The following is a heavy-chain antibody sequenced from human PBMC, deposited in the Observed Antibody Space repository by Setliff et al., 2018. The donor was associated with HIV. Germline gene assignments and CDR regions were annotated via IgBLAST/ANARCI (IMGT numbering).Heavy chain of an antibody. CDR2: INVDGSSI. D-gene: IGHD6-6*01. V-gene: IGHV3-74*01. Sequence: GGSLRLSCAASGFTFTDYWMHWVRQVPGQGLVWVSRINVDGSSISYADSVKGRFTSSRDNAKNTLFLQMNSLRAEDTAVYYCARLPQDVRSSIDFWGQGTLVTSPQ. CDR3: ARLPQDVRSSIDF. CDR1: GFTFTDYW. J-gene: IGHJ4*02.